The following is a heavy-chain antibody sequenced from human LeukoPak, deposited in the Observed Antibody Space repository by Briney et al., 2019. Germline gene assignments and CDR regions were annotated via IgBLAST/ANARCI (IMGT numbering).Heavy chain of an antibody. CDR1: GYSISSGYY. CDR2: IYHSGST. J-gene: IGHJ4*02. D-gene: IGHD3-10*01. Sequence: SETLSLTCTVSGYSISSGYYWGWIRQPPGQGLEWIGSIYHSGSTYYNPSLKSRVTISVDTSKNQFSLKLSSVTAADTAVYYCVGITMVRGVIIPPDYWGQGTLVTVSS. CDR3: VGITMVRGVIIPPDY. V-gene: IGHV4-38-2*02.